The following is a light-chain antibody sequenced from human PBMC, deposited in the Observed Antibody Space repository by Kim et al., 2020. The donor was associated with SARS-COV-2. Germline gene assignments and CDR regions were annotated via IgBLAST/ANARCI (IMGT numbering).Light chain of an antibody. CDR3: GTWDSSLSDWV. CDR2: DNN. J-gene: IGLJ3*02. V-gene: IGLV1-51*01. Sequence: QSVLTQPPSVSAAPGQKVTISCSGSSSNIGNNYVSWYQQLPGTAPKLLIYDNNKRPSGIPDRFSGSKSGTSATLGITGLQTGDEADYYCGTWDSSLSDWVFGGGTQLDRP. CDR1: SSNIGNNY.